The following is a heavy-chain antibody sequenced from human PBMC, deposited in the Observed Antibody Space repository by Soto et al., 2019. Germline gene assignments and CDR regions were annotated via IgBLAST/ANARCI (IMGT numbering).Heavy chain of an antibody. D-gene: IGHD3-10*01. CDR2: ITDTGGDS. J-gene: IGHJ4*01. Sequence: GGSLRLSCVASGFAFGSRAMSWVRQAPGEGLEWVSTITDTGGDSKSADSVRGRFAISRDNSRNTLYLQMSSLRAEDSAVYYCASGSKDSYPGSRIFDFWGRGTLVTVSS. CDR3: ASGSKDSYPGSRIFDF. CDR1: GFAFGSRA. V-gene: IGHV3-23*01.